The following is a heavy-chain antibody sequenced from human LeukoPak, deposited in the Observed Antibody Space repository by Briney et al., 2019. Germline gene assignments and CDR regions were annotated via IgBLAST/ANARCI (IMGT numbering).Heavy chain of an antibody. CDR2: IYYSGST. CDR3: ARVRDYSSDY. Sequence: SETLSLTCTVSGGSINSGGYYWSWIRQHPGKGLEWIGHIYYSGSTYYNPSLQSRGSISVDTSKNQFSLKLSSVTAADTAVYYCARVRDYSSDYWGQGTLVTVSS. J-gene: IGHJ4*02. D-gene: IGHD4-11*01. CDR1: GGSINSGGYY. V-gene: IGHV4-31*03.